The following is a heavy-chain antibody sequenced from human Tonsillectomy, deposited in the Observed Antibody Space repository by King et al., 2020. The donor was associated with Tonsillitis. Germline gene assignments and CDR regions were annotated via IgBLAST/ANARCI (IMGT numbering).Heavy chain of an antibody. D-gene: IGHD3-22*01. CDR1: GLIFRDAW. V-gene: IGHV3-15*01. J-gene: IGHJ4*02. CDR3: TTGLVVVGTTTNDY. CDR2: IKSKTDGGTT. Sequence: VQLVESGGGFVQPGGSLRLSCAASGLIFRDAWMSWVRQAPGKGLEWVGRIKSKTDGGTTDYAAPVKGRFTISRDDSKDSVYLQMNSLKTEDTAVYYCTTGLVVVGTTTNDYWGQGTLVIVSS.